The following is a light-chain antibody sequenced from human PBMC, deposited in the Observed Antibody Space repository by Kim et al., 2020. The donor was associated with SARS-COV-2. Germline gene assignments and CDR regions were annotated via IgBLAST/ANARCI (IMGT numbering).Light chain of an antibody. V-gene: IGLV2-14*01. CDR1: SSDVGGYND. Sequence: GQSLTLSCTGTSSDVGGYNDVAWYQQHPGKAPKLMIYEVSNRPSGVSNRFSGSKSGNTASLTISGLQAEDEADYYCSSYTSSSTLVFGTGTKVTVL. CDR3: SSYTSSSTLV. J-gene: IGLJ1*01. CDR2: EVS.